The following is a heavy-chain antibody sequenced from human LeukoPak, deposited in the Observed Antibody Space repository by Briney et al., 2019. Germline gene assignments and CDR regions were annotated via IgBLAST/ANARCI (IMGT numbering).Heavy chain of an antibody. V-gene: IGHV1-18*01. CDR2: ISAYNGNT. D-gene: IGHD6-13*01. CDR1: GYTFTSYA. CDR3: ARETGQQLLFDI. Sequence: GASVKVSCKASGYTFTSYAISWVRQAPGQGLEWVGWISAYNGNTNYAQKFQGRVTMTTDTSTSTAYMELRSLRSGDTAVYYCARETGQQLLFDIWGQGTMVTVSS. J-gene: IGHJ3*02.